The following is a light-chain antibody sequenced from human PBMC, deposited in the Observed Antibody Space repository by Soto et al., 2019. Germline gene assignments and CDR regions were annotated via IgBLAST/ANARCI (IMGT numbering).Light chain of an antibody. CDR1: QSVSSN. Sequence: EIAMTQSPATLSVSPGERATLACRASQSVSSNLAWYQQKPGQAPRLLIYGVSTRATGIPARFSGSGYGTEFTLTISSLQSEDLAVYHCQQYDNWPSLTFGGGTKVDIK. CDR2: GVS. CDR3: QQYDNWPSLT. V-gene: IGKV3-15*01. J-gene: IGKJ4*01.